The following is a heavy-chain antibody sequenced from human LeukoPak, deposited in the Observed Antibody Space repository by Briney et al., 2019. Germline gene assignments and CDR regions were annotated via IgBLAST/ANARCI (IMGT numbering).Heavy chain of an antibody. V-gene: IGHV3-23*01. CDR2: IRSSATST. J-gene: IGHJ4*02. CDR1: GFTFSTYA. Sequence: PGGSLRLSCAASGFTFSTYAMTWVRHAPGKGLELVSVIRSSATSTYYADSVKGRFTISRDNSKNTVYLQMNGLRAEDTAVYYCAKAPRHNWNDPFDYWGQGSLVTVAS. D-gene: IGHD1-1*01. CDR3: AKAPRHNWNDPFDY.